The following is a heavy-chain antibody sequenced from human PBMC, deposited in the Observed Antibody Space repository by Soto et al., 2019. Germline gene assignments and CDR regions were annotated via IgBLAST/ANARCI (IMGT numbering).Heavy chain of an antibody. CDR1: GYNFAGYW. V-gene: IGHV5-51*01. CDR2: IYPSDSDT. J-gene: IGHJ4*02. Sequence: PCESLKISCKGSGYNFAGYWIAWVRQMPGKGLELMGIIYPSDSDTRYRPSIQGQVTISADKSISSAYLQWSSLRASDTAMYYCARGGVSTRTFYYWGQGTRVRVPS. CDR3: ARGGVSTRTFYY. D-gene: IGHD3-3*01.